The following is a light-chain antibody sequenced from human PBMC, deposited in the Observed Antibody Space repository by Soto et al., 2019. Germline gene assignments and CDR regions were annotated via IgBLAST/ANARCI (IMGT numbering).Light chain of an antibody. CDR1: SSDVGGYRF. V-gene: IGLV2-14*01. CDR3: SSKSSGSTPML. J-gene: IGLJ3*02. CDR2: EVS. Sequence: QSVLTEPASVSGSPGQSITISCTGTSSDVGGYRFLSWYQHHPGEAPKLIIYEVSNRPSGVSSRFSGSKSGNTASLTISGLQAEDESLYYCSSKSSGSTPMLFGGGTKLTVL.